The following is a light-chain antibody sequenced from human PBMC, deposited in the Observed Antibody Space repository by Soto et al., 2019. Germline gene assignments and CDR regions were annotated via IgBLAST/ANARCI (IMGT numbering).Light chain of an antibody. CDR3: QYRTS. CDR1: QSVTNY. Sequence: EIVVTQSPATLSSSPGERATLSCRASQSVTNYLAWYQQKPGRAPRLLIYDASNRATGIPARFSGSGSGTDFTLTISSLEPEDFAVYYCQYRTSFGGGTEVEIK. J-gene: IGKJ4*01. V-gene: IGKV3-11*01. CDR2: DAS.